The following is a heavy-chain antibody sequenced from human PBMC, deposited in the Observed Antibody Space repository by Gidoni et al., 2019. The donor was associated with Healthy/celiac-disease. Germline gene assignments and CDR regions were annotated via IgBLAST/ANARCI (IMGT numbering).Heavy chain of an antibody. Sequence: QVQLVQSGAEVKKPGASVKVSCKASGYTFTSYYMHWVRQAPGQGLEWMGIINPSGGSTSYAQKFQGRVTMTRDTSTSTVYMELSSLRSEDTAVYYCARATAGYSSGWHLYYFDYWGQGTLVTVSS. CDR1: GYTFTSYY. J-gene: IGHJ4*02. CDR3: ARATAGYSSGWHLYYFDY. D-gene: IGHD6-19*01. V-gene: IGHV1-46*01. CDR2: INPSGGST.